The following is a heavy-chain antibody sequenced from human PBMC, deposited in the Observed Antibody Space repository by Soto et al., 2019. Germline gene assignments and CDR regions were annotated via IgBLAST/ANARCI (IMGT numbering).Heavy chain of an antibody. Sequence: PSETLSLTCTVSGGSISSYYWSWIRQPPGKGLEWIGYIYYSGSTNYNPSLKSRVTISVDTSKNQFSLKLSSVTAADTAVYYCAREGGGGPGMAVAGGDFDIWGQGTMV. J-gene: IGHJ3*02. CDR2: IYYSGST. CDR3: AREGGGGPGMAVAGGDFDI. CDR1: GGSISSYY. V-gene: IGHV4-59*01. D-gene: IGHD6-19*01.